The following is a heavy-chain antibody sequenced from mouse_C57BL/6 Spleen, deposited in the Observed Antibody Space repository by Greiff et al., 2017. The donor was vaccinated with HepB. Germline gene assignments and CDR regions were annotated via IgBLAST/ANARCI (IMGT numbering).Heavy chain of an antibody. J-gene: IGHJ2*01. Sequence: VQLKQSGGGLVKPGGSLKLSCAASGFTFSSYTMSWVRQTPEKRLEWVATISGGGGNTYYPDSVKGRSTISRDNAKNTLYLQMSSLRSEDTALYYCARHDDYDDYFDYWGQGTTLTVSS. D-gene: IGHD2-4*01. CDR3: ARHDDYDDYFDY. CDR2: ISGGGGNT. V-gene: IGHV5-9*01. CDR1: GFTFSSYT.